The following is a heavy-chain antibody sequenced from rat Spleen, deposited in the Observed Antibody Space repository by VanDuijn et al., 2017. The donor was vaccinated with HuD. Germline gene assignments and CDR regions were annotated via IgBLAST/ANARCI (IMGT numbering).Heavy chain of an antibody. CDR1: GFSLNSYH. V-gene: IGHV2-72*01. Sequence: QVQLKESGPGLVQPSQTLSLTCTVSGFSLNSYHVRWVRQPPGKSLVWMGTIGAGGGTNYNSAVKSRLSISRDTSKSQVFLKMNSLQPEDTGTYYCARHLREASGVMDVWGQGASVTVSS. CDR2: IGAGGGT. J-gene: IGHJ4*01. D-gene: IGHD4-3*01. CDR3: ARHLREASGVMDV.